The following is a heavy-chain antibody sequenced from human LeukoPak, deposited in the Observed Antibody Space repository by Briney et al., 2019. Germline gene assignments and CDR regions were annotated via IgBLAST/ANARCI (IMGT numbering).Heavy chain of an antibody. V-gene: IGHV3-48*03. Sequence: PGGSLRLSCAASGFIFSTYEVTWVRQAPGKGLEWVSYISSGGATIYYADSVKGRFTISRDNANNSLYLQMNSLRAEDTAVYYCARSYNDFDYWGQGTLVTVSS. J-gene: IGHJ4*02. D-gene: IGHD1-14*01. CDR3: ARSYNDFDY. CDR1: GFIFSTYE. CDR2: ISSGGATI.